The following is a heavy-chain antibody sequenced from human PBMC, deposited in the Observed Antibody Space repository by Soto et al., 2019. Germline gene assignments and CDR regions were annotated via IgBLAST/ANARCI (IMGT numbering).Heavy chain of an antibody. J-gene: IGHJ5*02. CDR2: INAGNGNT. V-gene: IGHV1-3*01. Sequence: ASVKVSCKASGYTFTTYALHWVRQAPGQRLEWMGWINAGNGNTKYSQKFQARVTITRDTSASTTYMELSSLTSEDTAVYYCARDQGYFDSGGYYFPWGQGTLVTVSS. D-gene: IGHD3-22*01. CDR3: ARDQGYFDSGGYYFP. CDR1: GYTFTTYA.